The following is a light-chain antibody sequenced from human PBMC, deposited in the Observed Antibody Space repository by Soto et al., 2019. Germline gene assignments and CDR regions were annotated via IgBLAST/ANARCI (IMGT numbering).Light chain of an antibody. Sequence: QSALTQPASVSGSPGQSITISCTGTSSDVGNYKSVAWYQHNPGKAPKLIIYDVSNRPSGVSSRFSGSKSANTASLSISGLQAEDEAVYYCSSYTTSSTLVFGTGTKLTVL. J-gene: IGLJ1*01. CDR2: DVS. CDR1: SSDVGNYKS. CDR3: SSYTTSSTLV. V-gene: IGLV2-14*01.